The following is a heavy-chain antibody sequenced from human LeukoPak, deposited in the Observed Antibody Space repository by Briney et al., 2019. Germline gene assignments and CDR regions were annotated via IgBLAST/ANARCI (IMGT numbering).Heavy chain of an antibody. V-gene: IGHV3-21*01. D-gene: IGHD2-15*01. CDR2: ISNTGSNT. Sequence: PGGSLRLSCVASGFTFSTFGMNWVRQAPGKGLEWASSISNTGSNTYYADSLKGRFTISRDNAKDSLYLQMNSLRADDTAVYYCARGRLSGYCSGAKCYSGYWGQGTLVTVAS. CDR1: GFTFSTFG. CDR3: ARGRLSGYCSGAKCYSGY. J-gene: IGHJ4*02.